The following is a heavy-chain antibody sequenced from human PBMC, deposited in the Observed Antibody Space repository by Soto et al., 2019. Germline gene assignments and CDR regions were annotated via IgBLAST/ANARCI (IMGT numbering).Heavy chain of an antibody. CDR2: ISYDGIDK. CDR1: GFTFSSFG. CDR3: AKDLREMATIRPDY. J-gene: IGHJ4*02. V-gene: IGHV3-30*18. Sequence: PGGSLRLSCAAPGFTFSSFGIHWVRQAPGKGLEWVAVISYDGIDKNYADSVKGRFTISRENSKNMVYLQMNSLRAEDTAVYYCAKDLREMATIRPDYWGQGILVTVSS. D-gene: IGHD5-12*01.